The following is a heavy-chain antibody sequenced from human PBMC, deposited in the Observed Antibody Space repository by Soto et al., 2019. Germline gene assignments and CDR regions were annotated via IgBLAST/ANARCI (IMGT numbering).Heavy chain of an antibody. V-gene: IGHV4-59*01. CDR3: ARVPLRFPSYYYDSSGYYKITFGAFDI. CDR2: IYYSGST. Sequence: PSETLSLTCTVSGGSISSYYWSWIRQPPGKGLEWIGYIYYSGSTNYNPSLKSRVTISVDTSKNQFSLKLSSVTAADKAVYYCARVPLRFPSYYYDSSGYYKITFGAFDIWGQGTMVTVSS. CDR1: GGSISSYY. D-gene: IGHD3-22*01. J-gene: IGHJ3*02.